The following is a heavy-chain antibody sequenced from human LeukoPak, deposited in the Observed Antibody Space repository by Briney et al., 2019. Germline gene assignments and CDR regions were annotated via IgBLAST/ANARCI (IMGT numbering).Heavy chain of an antibody. CDR1: GGSISGYF. CDR2: MYSTGSN. V-gene: IGHV4-4*07. Sequence: PSETLSLTCTVSGGSISGYFWTWIRQPAGKGLEWIGRMYSTGSNNYNPSLKSRVTMSLDTSKNHFSLNLNSVTAADTAVYYCAREPTSGREPTSGRPLDYWGQGTLVTVSS. D-gene: IGHD5-12*01. J-gene: IGHJ4*02. CDR3: AREPTSGREPTSGRPLDY.